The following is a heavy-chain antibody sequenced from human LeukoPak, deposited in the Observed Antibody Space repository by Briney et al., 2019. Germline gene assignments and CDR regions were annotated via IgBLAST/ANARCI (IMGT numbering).Heavy chain of an antibody. CDR1: GFPFSSHW. Sequence: GVLRLSCAASGFPFSSHWLSWFRQSPGKGLEWVAHINQDGSEKYYVDSVKGRFTISRDNARNSQYLQMNSLRAEDTAMYYCARDYSNHGYYYYYMDVWGKGTTVTVSS. D-gene: IGHD4-11*01. V-gene: IGHV3-7*01. CDR2: INQDGSEK. CDR3: ARDYSNHGYYYYYMDV. J-gene: IGHJ6*03.